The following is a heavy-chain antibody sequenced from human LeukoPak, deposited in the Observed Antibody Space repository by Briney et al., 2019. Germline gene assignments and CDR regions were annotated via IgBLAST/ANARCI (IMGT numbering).Heavy chain of an antibody. CDR3: ARARISSNYGNYFDY. D-gene: IGHD4-11*01. Sequence: GESLKISCKGSGYSFTNYWIGWVRQMPGKGLGWMGIIYPGDSDTKYSPSFQGQVTISADKSISTAYLQWSSLKASDTAMYYCARARISSNYGNYFDYWGQGTLVTVSS. V-gene: IGHV5-51*01. CDR1: GYSFTNYW. J-gene: IGHJ4*02. CDR2: IYPGDSDT.